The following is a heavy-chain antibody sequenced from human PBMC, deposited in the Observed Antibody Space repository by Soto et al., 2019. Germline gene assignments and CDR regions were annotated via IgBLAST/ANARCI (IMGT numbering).Heavy chain of an antibody. V-gene: IGHV3-23*01. D-gene: IGHD2-2*01. CDR3: AKGSRISRPYYFDY. Sequence: GGSLRLSCAASGFTFSSYAMSWVRQAPGTGLEWVSAITGGGDSTYSADSVKGRFTISRDNSKNTLYLQMNSLRAEDTAIYYCAKGSRISRPYYFDYWGRGTLVTVSS. J-gene: IGHJ4*02. CDR1: GFTFSSYA. CDR2: ITGGGDST.